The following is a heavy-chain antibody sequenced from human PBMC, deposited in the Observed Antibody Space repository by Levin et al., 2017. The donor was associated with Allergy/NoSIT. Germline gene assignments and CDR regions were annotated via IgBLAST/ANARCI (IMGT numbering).Heavy chain of an antibody. V-gene: IGHV3-9*01. CDR3: AKDEPSRRLAAAGSSDFDY. Sequence: GGSLRLSCAASGFTFDDYAMHWVRQAPGKGLEWVSGISWNSGSIGYADSVKGRFTISRDNAKNSLYLQMNSLRAEDTALYYCAKDEPSRRLAAAGSSDFDYWGQGTLVTVSS. CDR2: ISWNSGSI. D-gene: IGHD6-13*01. J-gene: IGHJ4*02. CDR1: GFTFDDYA.